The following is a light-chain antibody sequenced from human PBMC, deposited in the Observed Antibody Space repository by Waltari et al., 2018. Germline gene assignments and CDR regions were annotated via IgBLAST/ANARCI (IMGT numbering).Light chain of an antibody. CDR1: QTVGSSS. J-gene: IGKJ1*01. Sequence: EIVLTQSPGTASLSPGERVTLSCRASQTVGSSSLAWYQQKPGQAPRLVIYRASRRATGFPDRFSGRVSGTEFSLTISRLEPEDFAVYYCQQHGTLPATFGQGTKVEIK. CDR2: RAS. V-gene: IGKV3-20*01. CDR3: QQHGTLPAT.